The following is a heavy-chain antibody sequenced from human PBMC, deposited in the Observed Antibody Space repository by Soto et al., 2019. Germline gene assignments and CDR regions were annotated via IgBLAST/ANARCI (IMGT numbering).Heavy chain of an antibody. CDR1: GGSFSGYY. J-gene: IGHJ6*02. Sequence: QVQLQQWGAGLLKPSETLSLTCAVYGGSFSGYYWSWIRQPPGKGLEWIGEINHSGSTNYNPSLKSRVTISVDTSKNQCSLKLSSVTAADTAVYYCASGGVTDYYGMDVWGQGTTVTVSS. V-gene: IGHV4-34*01. CDR2: INHSGST. D-gene: IGHD3-16*01. CDR3: ASGGVTDYYGMDV.